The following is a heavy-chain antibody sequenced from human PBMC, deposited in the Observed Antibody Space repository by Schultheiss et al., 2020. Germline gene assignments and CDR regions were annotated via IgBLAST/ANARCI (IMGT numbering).Heavy chain of an antibody. Sequence: ASVKVSCKASAYTFTDYYIHWVRQAPGQGLEWMGRINPNSGGTNSAQKFQGRVTMTRDTSISTAYMELSRLRSDDTAVYYCARGPAAMLNWFDPWGQGTLVTVSS. CDR3: ARGPAAMLNWFDP. V-gene: IGHV1-2*06. J-gene: IGHJ5*02. D-gene: IGHD2-2*01. CDR1: AYTFTDYY. CDR2: INPNSGGT.